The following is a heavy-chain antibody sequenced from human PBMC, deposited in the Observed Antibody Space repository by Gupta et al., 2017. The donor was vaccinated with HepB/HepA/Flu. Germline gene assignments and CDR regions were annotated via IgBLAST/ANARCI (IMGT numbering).Heavy chain of an antibody. J-gene: IGHJ4*02. D-gene: IGHD3-10*01. Sequence: EVQLLESGGGLVQPGGSLRLSCAASGFTFTSYALSWVRQAPGKGLEWVSAISFNGDCTYYADSVKGRFTISRDNSKDTLYLQMNSLRAEDTAIYYCAKLGGYYGSGSHPYFDYWGQGTLVTASS. CDR3: AKLGGYYGSGSHPYFDY. CDR2: ISFNGDCT. V-gene: IGHV3-23*01. CDR1: GFTFTSYA.